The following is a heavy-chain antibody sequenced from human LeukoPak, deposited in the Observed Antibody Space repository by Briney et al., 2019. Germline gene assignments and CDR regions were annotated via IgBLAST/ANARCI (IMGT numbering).Heavy chain of an antibody. CDR2: ISSSSSDT. V-gene: IGHV3-11*05. Sequence: PGGSLRLSCAASGFPFSGYYMRWIRQAPGKGLEWVSYISSSSSDTNYADSVKGRFTISRDNAKNSLYLQMNSLRAEDAAVYYCARGHYGMDVRGQGTTVTVSS. J-gene: IGHJ6*02. CDR1: GFPFSGYY. CDR3: ARGHYGMDV.